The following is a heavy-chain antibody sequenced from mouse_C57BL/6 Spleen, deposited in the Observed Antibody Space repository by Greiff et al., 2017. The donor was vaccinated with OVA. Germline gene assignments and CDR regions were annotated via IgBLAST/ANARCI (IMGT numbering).Heavy chain of an antibody. CDR1: GYTFTSYW. J-gene: IGHJ2*01. V-gene: IGHV1-59*01. CDR3: ARSPYGNYDY. CDR2: IDPSDSYT. Sequence: QVQLQQPGAELVRPGTSVKLSCKASGYTFTSYWMHWVKQRPGQGLEWIGVIDPSDSYTNYNQKFKGKATLTVDTSSSTAYMQLSSLTSEDSAVYYCARSPYGNYDYWGQGTTLTVSS. D-gene: IGHD2-1*01.